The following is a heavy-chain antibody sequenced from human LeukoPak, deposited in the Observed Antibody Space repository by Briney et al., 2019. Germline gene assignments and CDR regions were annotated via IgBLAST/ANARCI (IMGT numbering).Heavy chain of an antibody. CDR1: GGSISSYY. Sequence: PSETLSLTCTVSGGSISSYYWSWIRQPPGKGLEWIGYICYSGSTNYNPSLKSRVTISVDTSKNQFSLKLSSVTAADTAVYYCARDLTGTTYVDYWGQGTLVTVSS. D-gene: IGHD1-7*01. CDR3: ARDLTGTTYVDY. CDR2: ICYSGST. V-gene: IGHV4-59*01. J-gene: IGHJ4*02.